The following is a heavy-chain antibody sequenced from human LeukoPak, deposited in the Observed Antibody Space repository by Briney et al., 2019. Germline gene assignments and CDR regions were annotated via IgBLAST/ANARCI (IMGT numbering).Heavy chain of an antibody. V-gene: IGHV3-7*01. CDR3: ARDLGVFASEETVGDY. Sequence: GGSLRLSCAASGFTFSNYWLTWVRQAPGQGLEWVANIKQDGSEKHYVDSVKGRFTISRDNAKNSLYLQMNSLRAEDTAVYYCARDLGVFASEETVGDYWGQGTLVTVSS. D-gene: IGHD6-6*01. J-gene: IGHJ4*02. CDR1: GFTFSNYW. CDR2: IKQDGSEK.